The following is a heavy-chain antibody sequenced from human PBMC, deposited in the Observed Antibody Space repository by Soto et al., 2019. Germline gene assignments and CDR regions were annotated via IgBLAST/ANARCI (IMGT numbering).Heavy chain of an antibody. CDR2: FDPEDGET. V-gene: IGHV1-24*01. Sequence: ASVKVSCKVSGYTLTELSMHWVRQAPGKGLEWMGGFDPEDGETIYAQKFQGRVTMTEDTSTDTAYMELSSLRSEDTAVYYCAFSGSYYNWFDPWGQGTLVTVSS. J-gene: IGHJ5*02. D-gene: IGHD1-26*01. CDR3: AFSGSYYNWFDP. CDR1: GYTLTELS.